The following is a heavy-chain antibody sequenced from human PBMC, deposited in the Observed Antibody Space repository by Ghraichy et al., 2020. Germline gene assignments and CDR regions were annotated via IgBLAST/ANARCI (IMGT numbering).Heavy chain of an antibody. CDR3: ARAPAEVLWFGELLSGGMDV. D-gene: IGHD3-10*01. J-gene: IGHJ6*02. CDR2: INYSGST. Sequence: SETLSLTCAVYGGSFSGYYWSWIRQPPGKGLEWIWEINYSGSTNYNPSLKSRVTISVDTSKNQFSLKLSSVTAADTAVYYCARAPAEVLWFGELLSGGMDVWGQGTTVTVSS. CDR1: GGSFSGYY. V-gene: IGHV4-34*01.